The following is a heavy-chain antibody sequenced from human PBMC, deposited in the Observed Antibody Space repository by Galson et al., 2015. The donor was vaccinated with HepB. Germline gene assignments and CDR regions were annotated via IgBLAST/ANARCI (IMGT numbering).Heavy chain of an antibody. CDR2: AYHSGGT. J-gene: IGHJ4*02. V-gene: IGHV4-4*02. D-gene: IGHD3-10*01. Sequence: ATLSLTCAVSGDSISNDRWWRWVRQPPGEGLEWIGEAYHSGGTNYRPSLKSRVTITVDKSKNQFSLKLTSVTAADTAVYYCARAKEGRGYFDYWGQGTLVTVSS. CDR3: ARAKEGRGYFDY. CDR1: GDSISNDRW.